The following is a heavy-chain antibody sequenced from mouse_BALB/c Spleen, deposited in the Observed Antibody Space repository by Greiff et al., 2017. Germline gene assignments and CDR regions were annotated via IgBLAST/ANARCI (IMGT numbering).Heavy chain of an antibody. CDR1: GFTFTDYY. Sequence: EVHLVESGGGLVQPGGSLRLSCATSGFTFTDYYMSWVRQPPGKALEWLGFIRNKANGYTTEYSASVKGRFTISRDNSQSILYLQMNTLRAEDSATYYCARDRGSSGSWFAYWGQGTLVTVSA. CDR2: IRNKANGYTT. CDR3: ARDRGSSGSWFAY. J-gene: IGHJ3*01. D-gene: IGHD3-1*01. V-gene: IGHV7-3*02.